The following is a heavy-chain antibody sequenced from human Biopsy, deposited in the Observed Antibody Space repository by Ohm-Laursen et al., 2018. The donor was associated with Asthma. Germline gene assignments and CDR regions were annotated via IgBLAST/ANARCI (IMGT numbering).Heavy chain of an antibody. V-gene: IGHV3-21*04. CDR3: AKAERYFDWYWFDP. CDR1: GFDFSDYT. D-gene: IGHD3-9*01. J-gene: IGHJ5*02. CDR2: ISSLSRYK. Sequence: SLRLSCAASGFDFSDYTMNWVRQAPGKGLEWVSSISSLSRYKYYSDSLRGRVTISRDNAKSSLHLQMNSLRAEDTAVHYCAKAERYFDWYWFDPWGQGTLVTVSS.